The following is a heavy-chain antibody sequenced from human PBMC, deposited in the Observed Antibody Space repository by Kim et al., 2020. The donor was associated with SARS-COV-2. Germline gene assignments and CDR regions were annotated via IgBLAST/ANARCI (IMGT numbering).Heavy chain of an antibody. V-gene: IGHV4-34*01. D-gene: IGHD3-10*01. CDR3: ARAWYYYGSGAKRGLSDY. CDR1: GGSFSGYY. J-gene: IGHJ4*02. CDR2: INHSGST. Sequence: SETLSLTCAVYGGSFSGYYWSWIRQPPGKGLEWIGEINHSGSTNYNPSLKSRVTISVDTSKNQFSLKLSSVTAADTAVYYCARAWYYYGSGAKRGLSDYWGQGTLVTVSS.